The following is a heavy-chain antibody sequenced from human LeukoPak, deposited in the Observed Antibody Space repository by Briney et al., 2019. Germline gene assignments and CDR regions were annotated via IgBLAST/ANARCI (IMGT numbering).Heavy chain of an antibody. Sequence: SQTLSLTCTVSGGSISTVGYYWSWTRQPAGKGLEWIGRIYARGNTNYNPSLESRVAMSLDTSKNQFSLKLTSVTAADTAVYFCVRDRSSGDAFDIWGQGTVVTVSS. CDR2: IYARGNT. V-gene: IGHV4-61*02. D-gene: IGHD2-2*01. CDR1: GGSISTVGYY. CDR3: VRDRSSGDAFDI. J-gene: IGHJ3*02.